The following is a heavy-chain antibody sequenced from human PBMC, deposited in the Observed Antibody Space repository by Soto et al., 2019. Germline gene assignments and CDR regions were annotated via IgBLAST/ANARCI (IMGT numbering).Heavy chain of an antibody. CDR1: GGSISSYY. CDR3: ARGGGYSYGYNY. J-gene: IGHJ4*02. CDR2: IYYSGSN. D-gene: IGHD5-18*01. V-gene: IGHV4-59*01. Sequence: QVQLQESGPGLVKPSETLSLTCTVSGGSISSYYLSWIRQPPGKGLEWIGYIYYSGSNNYNPSLKSRVTISVDTSKNQFSLKLSSVTAADTAVYYCARGGGYSYGYNYWGQGTLVTVSS.